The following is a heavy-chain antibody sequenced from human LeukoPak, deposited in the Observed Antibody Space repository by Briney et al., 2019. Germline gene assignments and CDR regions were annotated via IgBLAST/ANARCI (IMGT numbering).Heavy chain of an antibody. CDR1: GFTFSSYA. CDR3: AKKGGYYYDSSGYYFFDY. CDR2: ISGSGGST. D-gene: IGHD3-22*01. J-gene: IGHJ4*02. Sequence: PGGSLRLSCAASGFTFSSYAMSWVRQAPGKGLEWVSAISGSGGSTYYADSVKGRFTISRDNSKNTLYLQMDSLRAEDTAVYYCAKKGGYYYDSSGYYFFDYWGQGTLVTVSP. V-gene: IGHV3-23*01.